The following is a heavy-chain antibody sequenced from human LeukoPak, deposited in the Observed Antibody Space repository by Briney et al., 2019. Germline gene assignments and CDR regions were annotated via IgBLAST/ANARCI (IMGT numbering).Heavy chain of an antibody. D-gene: IGHD2-2*01. V-gene: IGHV4-59*01. CDR1: GGSISNYY. CDR3: AGGPYQLLYWFDP. J-gene: IGHJ5*02. Sequence: PSETLSLTCTVSGGSISNYYWSWIRQPPGKGLEWIGYIYYSGSTNYNPSLKSRVTISVDTSKNQFSLKLSSVTAADTAVYYCAGGPYQLLYWFDPWGQGTLVTLSS. CDR2: IYYSGST.